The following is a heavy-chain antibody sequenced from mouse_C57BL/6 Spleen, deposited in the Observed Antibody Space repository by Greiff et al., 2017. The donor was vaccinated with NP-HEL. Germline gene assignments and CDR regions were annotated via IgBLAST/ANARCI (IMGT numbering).Heavy chain of an antibody. CDR1: GFSFTSYG. J-gene: IGHJ4*01. D-gene: IGHD1-1*01. CDR3: ARHPLYYGSRDYAMDY. CDR2: IWSDGST. Sequence: VMLVESGPGLVAPSQRLSITCTVSGFSFTSYGVHWVRQPPGKGLEWLVVIWSDGSTTYNSALKSRLSISKDNSKSQVFLKMNSLQTDDTAMYYCARHPLYYGSRDYAMDYWGQGTSVTVSS. V-gene: IGHV2-6-1*01.